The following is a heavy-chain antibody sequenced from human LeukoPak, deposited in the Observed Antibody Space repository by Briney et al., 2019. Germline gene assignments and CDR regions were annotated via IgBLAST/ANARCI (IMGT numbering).Heavy chain of an antibody. CDR2: ISSSSSYI. J-gene: IGHJ4*02. CDR1: GFTFSSYS. CDR3: ARDPDGYSGYGFDY. Sequence: GGSLRLSCAASGFTFSSYSMNWVRQAPGKGLEWVSSISSSSSYIYYAGSVKGRFTISRDNAKNSLYLQMNSLRAEDTAVYYCARDPDGYSGYGFDYWGQGTLVTVSS. D-gene: IGHD5-12*01. V-gene: IGHV3-21*01.